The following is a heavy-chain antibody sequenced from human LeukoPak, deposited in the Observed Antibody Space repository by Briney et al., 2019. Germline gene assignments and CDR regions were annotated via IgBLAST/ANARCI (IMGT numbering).Heavy chain of an antibody. J-gene: IGHJ4*02. V-gene: IGHV1-2*02. CDR3: AGGRFSSGWPFDY. CDR1: GYTFTGYY. Sequence: ASVKVSCKASGYTFTGYYMHWVRQAPGQGLGWMGWINPNSGGTNYAQKFQGRVTMTRDTSISTAYMELSRLRSDDTAVYYCAGGRFSSGWPFDYWGQGTLVTVSS. D-gene: IGHD6-19*01. CDR2: INPNSGGT.